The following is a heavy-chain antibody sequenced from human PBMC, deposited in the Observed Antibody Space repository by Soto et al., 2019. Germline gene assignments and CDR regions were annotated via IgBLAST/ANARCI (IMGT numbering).Heavy chain of an antibody. CDR1: GYSFTSYW. J-gene: IGHJ6*02. Sequence: EVQLVQSGAEVKKPGESLKISCKGSGYSFTSYWIGWVRQMPGKGLVWMGIIYPGDSDTRYSPSFQGQVTISADKSISPAYLQWSSLKASDTAMYYCARTSAAGKYYYGMDVWGHATTVTVSS. V-gene: IGHV5-51*01. CDR3: ARTSAAGKYYYGMDV. CDR2: IYPGDSDT. D-gene: IGHD6-13*01.